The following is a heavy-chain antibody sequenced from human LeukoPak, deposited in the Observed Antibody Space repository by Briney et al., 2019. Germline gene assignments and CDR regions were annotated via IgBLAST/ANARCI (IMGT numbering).Heavy chain of an antibody. CDR1: GGSFSGYY. CDR3: AVGELLRPVDY. CDR2: INHSGST. Sequence: SETLSLTCAVYGGSFSGYYWSWIRQPPGKGLEWIGEINHSGSTNYNPSLKSRVTISVDTSKNQFSLKLSSVTAADTAVYYCAVGELLRPVDYWGQGTPVTVSS. V-gene: IGHV4-34*01. J-gene: IGHJ4*02. D-gene: IGHD3-10*01.